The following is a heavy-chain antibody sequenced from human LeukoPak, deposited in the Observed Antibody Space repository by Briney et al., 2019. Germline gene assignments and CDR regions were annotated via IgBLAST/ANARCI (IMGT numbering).Heavy chain of an antibody. Sequence: PGGSLRLSCAASGFTFSSYEMNWVRQAPGKGLEWVSYISSSGSTIYYADSVKGRFTISRDNAKNSLYLQMNSLRAEDTAVYYCADSGSNDAFDIWGQGTMVTVSS. J-gene: IGHJ3*02. D-gene: IGHD1-26*01. CDR2: ISSSGSTI. V-gene: IGHV3-48*03. CDR1: GFTFSSYE. CDR3: ADSGSNDAFDI.